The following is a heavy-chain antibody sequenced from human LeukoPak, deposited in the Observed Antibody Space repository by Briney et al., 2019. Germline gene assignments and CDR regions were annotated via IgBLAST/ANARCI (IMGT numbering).Heavy chain of an antibody. Sequence: PGGSLRLSCAASGFTVSSNYMSWVRQAPGRGLEWVSVIYSGGSTYYADSVKGRFTISRDNSKNTLYLQMNSLRAEDTAVYYCAKDNGGQQLVSDYWGQGTLVTVSS. CDR1: GFTVSSNY. D-gene: IGHD6-13*01. V-gene: IGHV3-53*01. CDR2: IYSGGST. CDR3: AKDNGGQQLVSDY. J-gene: IGHJ4*02.